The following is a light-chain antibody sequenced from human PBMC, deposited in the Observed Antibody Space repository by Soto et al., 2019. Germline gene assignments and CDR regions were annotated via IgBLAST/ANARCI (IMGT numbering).Light chain of an antibody. Sequence: DIQITQSPSSLSASIGDRVTITCRSSQTVNTYLHWYQQKPGKAPKLLIYAASNLQSGVPSRFSGSGSGTNFTLSLNSLQPEDFATYYCQQGYSNPWTLGPGTNVDIK. J-gene: IGKJ1*01. V-gene: IGKV1-39*01. CDR3: QQGYSNPWT. CDR1: QTVNTY. CDR2: AAS.